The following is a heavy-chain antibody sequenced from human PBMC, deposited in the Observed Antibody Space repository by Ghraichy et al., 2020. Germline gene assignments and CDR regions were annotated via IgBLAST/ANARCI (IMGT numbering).Heavy chain of an antibody. CDR1: GFTLSRFT. CDR2: ILFDGNKK. V-gene: IGHV3-30*04. D-gene: IGHD1-26*01. Sequence: GGSLRLSCAASGFTLSRFTMHWVRQPPVKGLEWVAFILFDGNKKDYADSVKGRFTISRDKAKDTLFLQMNSLRADDTAVYYCVREWGQGGLDVWGQGTTVTVSS. CDR3: VREWGQGGLDV. J-gene: IGHJ6*02.